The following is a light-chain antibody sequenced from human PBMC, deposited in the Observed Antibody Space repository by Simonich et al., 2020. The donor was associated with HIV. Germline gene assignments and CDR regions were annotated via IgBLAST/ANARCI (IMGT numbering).Light chain of an antibody. J-gene: IGLJ2*01. CDR2: GKN. V-gene: IGLV3-19*01. Sequence: SSELTQDPAVSVALGQTVRITCQGDSLRSYYASWYQQKPGQAPVLVIYGKNNRPSGIPDRFSGSSSGKTASLTITGAQAEDEADYYCNSRDTSGDHRGVVFGGGTKVTVL. CDR1: SLRSYY. CDR3: NSRDTSGDHRGVV.